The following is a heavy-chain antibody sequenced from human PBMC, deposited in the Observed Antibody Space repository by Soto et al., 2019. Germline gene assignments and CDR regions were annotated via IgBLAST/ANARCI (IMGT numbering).Heavy chain of an antibody. CDR3: AREGDIGMDV. J-gene: IGHJ6*02. CDR1: GGSISSGCYY. CDR2: IYYSGST. Sequence: SETLSLTCPVSGGSISSGCYYWSWIRQHPGKGLEWIGYIYYSGSTYYNPSLKSRVTISVDTSKNQFSLKLSSVTAADTAVYYCAREGDIGMDVWGQGTTVTVSS. D-gene: IGHD2-15*01. V-gene: IGHV4-31*03.